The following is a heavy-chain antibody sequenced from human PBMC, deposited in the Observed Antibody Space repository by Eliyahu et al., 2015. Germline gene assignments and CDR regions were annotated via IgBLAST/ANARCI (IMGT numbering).Heavy chain of an antibody. J-gene: IGHJ4*02. CDR3: ARESRYVKGDGYYFDY. Sequence: QVQLQESGPGLVKPSETLSLTCTVSGGSISSYYWGWIRQPAGKGLEWGGGIYTSGSTDYNPSLKSRVTMSVDTSKNQFSLKLSSVTAADTAVYYCARESRYVKGDGYYFDYWGQGTLVTVSS. CDR2: IYTSGST. CDR1: GGSISSYY. D-gene: IGHD1-14*01. V-gene: IGHV4-4*07.